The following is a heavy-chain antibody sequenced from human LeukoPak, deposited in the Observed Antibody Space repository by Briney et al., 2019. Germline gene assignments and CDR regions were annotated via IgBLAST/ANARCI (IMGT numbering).Heavy chain of an antibody. Sequence: GGSLRLSCAASGFTFNNYAMSWVRQAPGKGLEWVSSISGSGGSTYYADSVRGRFTISRDNSKNTLYLQMNSLRAEDTAVYYCAKDVSGSSSYPDPWGQGTLVTVSS. CDR1: GFTFNNYA. J-gene: IGHJ5*02. D-gene: IGHD6-13*01. CDR3: AKDVSGSSSYPDP. CDR2: ISGSGGST. V-gene: IGHV3-23*01.